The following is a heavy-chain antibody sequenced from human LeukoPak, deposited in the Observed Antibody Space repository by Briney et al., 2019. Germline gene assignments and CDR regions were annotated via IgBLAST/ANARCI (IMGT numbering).Heavy chain of an antibody. CDR2: ISSSSSTI. Sequence: PGGSLRLSCAASGFTFSTYSMNWVRQAPGKGLEWVSYISSSSSTICYADSVKGRFTISRDNAKNSLYPQMNSLRAEDTAVYYCASLRATVTTPDYWGQGTLVTVSS. CDR3: ASLRATVTTPDY. J-gene: IGHJ4*02. V-gene: IGHV3-48*01. CDR1: GFTFSTYS. D-gene: IGHD4-17*01.